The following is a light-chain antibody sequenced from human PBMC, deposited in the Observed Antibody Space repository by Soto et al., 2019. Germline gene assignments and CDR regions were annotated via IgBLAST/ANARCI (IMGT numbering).Light chain of an antibody. CDR1: SSDVGAYDR. Sequence: QSALTQPPSVSGSPGQSVAISCTGTSSDVGAYDRVSWYQQPPGTAPKLIIYEVNNRPSGVPDRFSGSKSGNTASLTISGLQAEDEADYYCSSFTCDTTRVLGGGTKLTVL. CDR3: SSFTCDTTRV. J-gene: IGLJ2*01. V-gene: IGLV2-18*02. CDR2: EVN.